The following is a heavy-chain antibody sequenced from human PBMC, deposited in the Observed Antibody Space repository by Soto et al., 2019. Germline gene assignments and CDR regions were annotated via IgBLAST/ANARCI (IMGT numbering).Heavy chain of an antibody. CDR1: GGSVSSGSYY. Sequence: QVQLQQWGAGLLKPSETLSLTCAVYGGSVSSGSYYWSWIRQPPGKGLEWIGEMSHSGGTHFNPSLKSRVTISVDTSKNQFSLKMSFETAADTALYYCARVERGTATTVVDAFDIWGPGTMVTVSS. J-gene: IGHJ3*02. V-gene: IGHV4-34*01. CDR2: MSHSGGT. D-gene: IGHD1-1*01. CDR3: ARVERGTATTVVDAFDI.